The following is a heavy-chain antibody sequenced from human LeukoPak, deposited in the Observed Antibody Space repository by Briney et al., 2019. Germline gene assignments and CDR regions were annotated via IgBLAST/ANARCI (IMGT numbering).Heavy chain of an antibody. Sequence: ASVKVSCKASGGTFSSYAISWVRQAPGQGLKWMGGIIPIFGTANYAQKFQGRVTITADESTSTAYMELSSLRSEDTAVYYCARDGIVGATYYFDYWGQGTLVTVSS. CDR3: ARDGIVGATYYFDY. D-gene: IGHD1-26*01. V-gene: IGHV1-69*13. CDR1: GGTFSSYA. CDR2: IIPIFGTA. J-gene: IGHJ4*02.